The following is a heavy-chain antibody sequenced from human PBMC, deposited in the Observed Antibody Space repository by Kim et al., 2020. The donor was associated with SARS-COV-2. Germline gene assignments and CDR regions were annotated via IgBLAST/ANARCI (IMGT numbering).Heavy chain of an antibody. CDR2: LYYSGST. V-gene: IGHV4-59*08. D-gene: IGHD2-2*01. CDR1: GGSISSYY. J-gene: IGHJ4*02. CDR3: VRLGCSATSCTTFDY. Sequence: SETLSLTCSVFGGSISSYYWSWIRQPPGKGLEWIGYLYYSGSTNYNPSLKSRVTISVDTSKNQFSLKLSFVTAAYTAMYYCVRLGCSATSCTTFDYWGQG.